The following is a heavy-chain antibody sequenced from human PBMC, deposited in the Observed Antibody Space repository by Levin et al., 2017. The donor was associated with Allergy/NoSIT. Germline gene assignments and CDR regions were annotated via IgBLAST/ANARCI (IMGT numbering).Heavy chain of an antibody. CDR2: IYYSGST. V-gene: IGHV4-59*01. Sequence: KSSETLSLTCTVSGGSISSYYWSWIRQPPGKGLEWIGYIYYSGSTNYNPSLKSRVTISVDTSKNQFSLKLSSVTAADTAVYYCARVGVDYDFWSGYYIGGENWFDPWGQGTLVTVSS. CDR3: ARVGVDYDFWSGYYIGGENWFDP. J-gene: IGHJ5*02. D-gene: IGHD3-3*01. CDR1: GGSISSYY.